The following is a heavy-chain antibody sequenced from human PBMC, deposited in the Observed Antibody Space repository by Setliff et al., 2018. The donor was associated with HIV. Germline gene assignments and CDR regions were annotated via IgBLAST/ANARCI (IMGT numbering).Heavy chain of an antibody. V-gene: IGHV3-7*01. CDR3: ARDKGPNLLDY. D-gene: IGHD2-8*01. CDR2: INQDGGQK. Sequence: SLRLSCAASGFTFNNNAMSWVRQAPGKGLEWVASINQDGGQKYYVDSVKGRFTISRDNAKNSLYLQMNSLRAEDTAVYYCARDKGPNLLDYWGQGTLVTVSS. CDR1: GFTFNNNA. J-gene: IGHJ4*02.